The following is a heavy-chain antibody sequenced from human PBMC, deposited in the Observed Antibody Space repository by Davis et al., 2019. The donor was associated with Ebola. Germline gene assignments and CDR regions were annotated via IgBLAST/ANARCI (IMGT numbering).Heavy chain of an antibody. CDR3: ARVTYNWNQPYYYYYMDV. V-gene: IGHV3-21*01. J-gene: IGHJ6*03. CDR2: ISSSSSYI. CDR1: GFTFSSYS. Sequence: PGGSLRLSCAASGFTFSSYSMNWVRQAPGKGLEWVSSISSSSSYIYYADSVKGRFTISRDNAKNSLYLQMNSLRAEDTAVYYCARVTYNWNQPYYYYYMDVWGKGTTVTVSS. D-gene: IGHD1-1*01.